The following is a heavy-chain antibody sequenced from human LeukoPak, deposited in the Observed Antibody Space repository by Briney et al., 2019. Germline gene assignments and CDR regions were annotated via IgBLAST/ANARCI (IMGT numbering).Heavy chain of an antibody. CDR1: GYTFTGYY. CDR3: ARRGVGTHFDY. J-gene: IGHJ4*02. V-gene: IGHV1-2*02. CDR2: INPNSGGT. Sequence: ASVKVSCKASGYTFTGYYIHWVRQAPGQGLEWMGWINPNSGGTKYAQKFQGRVTMTRNTSISTAYMELSSLRSEDTAVYYCARRGVGTHFDYWGQGSLVTVSS. D-gene: IGHD1-1*01.